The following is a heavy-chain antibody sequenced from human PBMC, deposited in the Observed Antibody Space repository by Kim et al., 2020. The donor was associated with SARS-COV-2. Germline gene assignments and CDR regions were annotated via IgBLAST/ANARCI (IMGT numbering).Heavy chain of an antibody. CDR1: GFTFDDYA. Sequence: GGSLRLSCAASGFTFDDYAMHWVRQAPGKGLEWVSGISWNSGSIGYADSVKGRFTISRDNAKNSLYLQMNSLRAEDTALYYCAKDIYGSGDNWFDPWGQGALVTVSS. V-gene: IGHV3-9*01. D-gene: IGHD3-10*01. CDR3: AKDIYGSGDNWFDP. CDR2: ISWNSGSI. J-gene: IGHJ5*02.